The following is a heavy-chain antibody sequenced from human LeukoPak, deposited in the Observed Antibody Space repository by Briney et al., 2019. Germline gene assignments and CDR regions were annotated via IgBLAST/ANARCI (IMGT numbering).Heavy chain of an antibody. J-gene: IGHJ5*02. Sequence: GGSLGLSCAASGFTFSSYAMSWVRQAPGKGLEWVSAISGSGGSTYYADSVKGRFTISRDNSKNTLYLQMNSLRAEDTAVYYCAKDRYQLLLFNWFDPWGQGTLVTVSS. CDR1: GFTFSSYA. V-gene: IGHV3-23*01. D-gene: IGHD2-2*01. CDR2: ISGSGGST. CDR3: AKDRYQLLLFNWFDP.